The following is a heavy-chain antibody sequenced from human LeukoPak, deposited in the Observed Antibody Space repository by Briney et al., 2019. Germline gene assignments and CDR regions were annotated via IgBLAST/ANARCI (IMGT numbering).Heavy chain of an antibody. Sequence: GESLKISCKGSGYSFTSYWIGWVRQMPGKGLEWMGIIYPGDSDTRYSPSFQGQVTISADKSISTAYLQWSGLKASDTAMYYCARLVEQQLGYFDYWGQGTLVTVSS. CDR1: GYSFTSYW. J-gene: IGHJ4*02. D-gene: IGHD6-13*01. CDR3: ARLVEQQLGYFDY. CDR2: IYPGDSDT. V-gene: IGHV5-51*01.